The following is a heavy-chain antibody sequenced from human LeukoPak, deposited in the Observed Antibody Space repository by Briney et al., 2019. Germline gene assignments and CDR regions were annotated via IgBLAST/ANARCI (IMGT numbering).Heavy chain of an antibody. Sequence: GESLKTPCKGSGYSFTSYWISWVRQMPGKGLEWMGRIDPSDSYTNYSPSFQGHVTISADKSISTAYLQWSSLKASDTAMYYCARQGVGGSSWYYYYGMDVWGKGTTVTVSS. J-gene: IGHJ6*04. CDR2: IDPSDSYT. CDR1: GYSFTSYW. CDR3: ARQGVGGSSWYYYYGMDV. D-gene: IGHD6-13*01. V-gene: IGHV5-10-1*01.